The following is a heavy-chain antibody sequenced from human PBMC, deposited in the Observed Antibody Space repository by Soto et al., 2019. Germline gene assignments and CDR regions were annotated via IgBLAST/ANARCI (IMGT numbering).Heavy chain of an antibody. D-gene: IGHD3-3*01. V-gene: IGHV1-24*01. CDR1: GYTLTELS. CDR2: FDPEDGET. Sequence: ASVKVSCKVSGYTLTELSMHWVRQAPGKGLEWMGGFDPEDGETIYAQKFQGRVTMTEDTSTDTAYMELSSLRSEDTAVYYCATVRRWDFWSGYYGNWFDPWGQGTLVTVLL. J-gene: IGHJ5*02. CDR3: ATVRRWDFWSGYYGNWFDP.